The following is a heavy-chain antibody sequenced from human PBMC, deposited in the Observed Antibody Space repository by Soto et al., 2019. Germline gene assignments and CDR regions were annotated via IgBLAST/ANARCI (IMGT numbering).Heavy chain of an antibody. CDR1: GFIFSTYS. D-gene: IGHD2-2*01. Sequence: GGSLRISCAASGFIFSTYSMNWVRQAPGKGLGWVSYITDGGSGIYYADSVKGRFTISRDNAKNSLYLQMSSLRDEDTAVYYCARDTIYAFDYWGQGTLVTVSS. J-gene: IGHJ4*02. V-gene: IGHV3-48*02. CDR3: ARDTIYAFDY. CDR2: ITDGGSGI.